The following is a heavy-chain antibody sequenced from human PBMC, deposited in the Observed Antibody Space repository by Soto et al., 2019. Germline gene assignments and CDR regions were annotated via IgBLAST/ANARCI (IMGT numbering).Heavy chain of an antibody. CDR2: IIPILGIA. V-gene: IGHV1-69*02. J-gene: IGHJ4*02. D-gene: IGHD3-10*01. CDR1: GGTFSSYT. CDR3: ASTMVRGVIVPLFDY. Sequence: GASVKVSCKASGGTFSSYTISWVRQAPGQGLEWMGRIIPILGIANYAQKFKGRVTITADKSSSTAYMELSSLRSEDTALYYCASTMVRGVIVPLFDYWGQGTLVTVSS.